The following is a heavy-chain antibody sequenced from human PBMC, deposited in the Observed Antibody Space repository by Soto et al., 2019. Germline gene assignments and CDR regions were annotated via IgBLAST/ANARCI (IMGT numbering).Heavy chain of an antibody. D-gene: IGHD3-10*01. J-gene: IGHJ4*02. CDR2: ISGSGGST. CDR1: GFTFSNYA. Sequence: GGSLRLSCAASGFTFSNYAMHWVRQAPGKGLEWVSAISGSGGSTYYADSVKGRFTISRDNSKNTLYLQMNSLRAADTAVYYCASTFNYYGSGSYPVNFDYWGQGTLVTVSS. V-gene: IGHV3-23*01. CDR3: ASTFNYYGSGSYPVNFDY.